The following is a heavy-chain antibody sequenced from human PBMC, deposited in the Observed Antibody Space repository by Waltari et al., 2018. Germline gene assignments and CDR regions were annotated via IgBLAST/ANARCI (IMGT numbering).Heavy chain of an antibody. J-gene: IGHJ6*03. D-gene: IGHD6-13*01. CDR1: GYSFTSYW. Sequence: EVQLVQSGAEVKKPGESLKISCKGSGYSFTSYWIGWVRQMPGKGLEWMGIIYPGDSDTRYSPSFQGQVTIAADKSISTAYLQWSSLKASDTAMYYCARQRRKIAAAKGYYYMDVWGQGTTVTVSS. CDR3: ARQRRKIAAAKGYYYMDV. V-gene: IGHV5-51*01. CDR2: IYPGDSDT.